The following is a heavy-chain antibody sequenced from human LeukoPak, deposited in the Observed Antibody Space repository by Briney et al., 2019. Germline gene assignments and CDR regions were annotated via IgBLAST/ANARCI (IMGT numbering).Heavy chain of an antibody. J-gene: IGHJ5*02. Sequence: PSQTLSLTCTVSGGSINSGSYYWSWIRQPAGKGLEWIGRIYISGTTNYNPSLKSRVTISVDTSKNQFSLKLSSVTAADTAVYYCARDGWPVADRGSSGFDPWGQGTLVTVSS. CDR3: ARDGWPVADRGSSGFDP. CDR2: IYISGTT. D-gene: IGHD2-15*01. CDR1: GGSINSGSYY. V-gene: IGHV4-61*02.